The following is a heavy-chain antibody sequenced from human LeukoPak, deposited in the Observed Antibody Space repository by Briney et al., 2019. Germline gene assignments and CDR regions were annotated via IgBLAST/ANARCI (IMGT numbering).Heavy chain of an antibody. CDR1: EFPFSSYR. V-gene: IGHV3-48*01. CDR3: ARVGVRFDY. CDR2: ISSSSSTI. D-gene: IGHD3-16*02. J-gene: IGHJ4*02. Sequence: GVSLRLSCAPSEFPFSSYRMNWVPRARGKGLEGLSYISSSSSTIYYADSVKGRFTISRDNAKNSLYLQMNSLRAEDTAVYYCARVGVRFDYWGQGTLVTVSS.